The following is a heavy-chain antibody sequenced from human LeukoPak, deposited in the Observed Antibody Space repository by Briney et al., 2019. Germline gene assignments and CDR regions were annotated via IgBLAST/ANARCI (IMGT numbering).Heavy chain of an antibody. J-gene: IGHJ4*02. V-gene: IGHV1-2*02. D-gene: IGHD5-12*01. Sequence: GASVNVSCKASGYTFTGYYMHWVRQAPGQGLEWMGWINPNSGGTNYAQKFQGRVTMTRDTSISTAYMELSRLRSDDTAVYYCARGGGYSGYDFFDYWGQGTLVTVSS. CDR2: INPNSGGT. CDR1: GYTFTGYY. CDR3: ARGGGYSGYDFFDY.